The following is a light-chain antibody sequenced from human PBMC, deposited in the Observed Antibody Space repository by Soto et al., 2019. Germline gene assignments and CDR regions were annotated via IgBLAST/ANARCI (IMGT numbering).Light chain of an antibody. CDR1: QSVSST. Sequence: EIVMAQSPATLSVSPGERATLSCRASQSVSSTLAWYQQKPGQAPWLLIYGASTRATGVPARFSGSGSGTEFTLTISSLQSEDFEVYYCQQYNNWPLTFGGGTKVEI. CDR2: GAS. V-gene: IGKV3-15*01. CDR3: QQYNNWPLT. J-gene: IGKJ4*01.